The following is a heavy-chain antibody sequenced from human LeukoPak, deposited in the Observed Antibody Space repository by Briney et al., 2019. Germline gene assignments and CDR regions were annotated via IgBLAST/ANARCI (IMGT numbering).Heavy chain of an antibody. CDR1: GFTFSNAW. D-gene: IGHD3-22*01. CDR2: IKSKTDGGTT. V-gene: IGHV3-15*01. J-gene: IGHJ4*02. CDR3: TTDQGHPTYYYDSSGYGLVDY. Sequence: GGSLRLSCAASGFTFSNAWMSWVRQAPGKGLEWAGRIKSKTDGGTTDYAAPVKGRFTISRDDSKNTLYLQMNSLKTEDTAVYYCTTDQGHPTYYYDSSGYGLVDYWGQGTLVTVSS.